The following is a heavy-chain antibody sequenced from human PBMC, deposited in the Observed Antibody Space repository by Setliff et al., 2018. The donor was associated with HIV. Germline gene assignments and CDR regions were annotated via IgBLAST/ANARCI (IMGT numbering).Heavy chain of an antibody. CDR1: GGSISSFY. V-gene: IGHV4-4*07. J-gene: IGHJ4*02. D-gene: IGHD3-22*01. Sequence: PSETLSLTCTVSGGSISSFYWNWVRQPAGRGLEWIGRIFASGNTNYNPSLKSRVTMSVDTSKNQFSLNLNSVTAADTAVYYCARDRTEFVDGGYYPYYFDSWGQGTLVTVSS. CDR2: IFASGNT. CDR3: ARDRTEFVDGGYYPYYFDS.